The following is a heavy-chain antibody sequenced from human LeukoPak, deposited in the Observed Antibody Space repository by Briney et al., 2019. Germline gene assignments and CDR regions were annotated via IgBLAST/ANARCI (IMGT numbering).Heavy chain of an antibody. Sequence: SGALSLTCAGSGGSISSPNWRSWVRQPPGKGLEWIGEINHRGSTKYNPSLKSRVTISVDTSKNQFSLNLRSATAADTAVYYCARGDILTGYSYWGQGTLVTVSS. CDR2: INHRGST. D-gene: IGHD3-9*01. J-gene: IGHJ4*02. CDR1: GGSISSPNW. V-gene: IGHV4-4*02. CDR3: ARGDILTGYSY.